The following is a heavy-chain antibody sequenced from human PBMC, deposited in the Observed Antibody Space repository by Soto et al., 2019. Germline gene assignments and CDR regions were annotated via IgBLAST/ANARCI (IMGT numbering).Heavy chain of an antibody. D-gene: IGHD1-1*01. V-gene: IGHV4-31*03. J-gene: IGHJ4*02. CDR3: ERDVTTKEFFDY. CDR1: GGSISSGGYY. Sequence: SETLSLTCTVSGGSISSGGYYWSWVRQFPGKGLEWIGYIYYSGTTHYNPSLKSRISMSIDTSKNQFSLRLNSVTAADTAVYYCERDVTTKEFFDYWGQGSPVTVSS. CDR2: IYYSGTT.